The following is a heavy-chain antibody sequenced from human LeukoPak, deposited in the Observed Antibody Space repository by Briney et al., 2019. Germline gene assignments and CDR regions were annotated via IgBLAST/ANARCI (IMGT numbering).Heavy chain of an antibody. CDR1: GFTFSSYA. V-gene: IGHV3-23*01. J-gene: IGHJ4*02. CDR3: ARGLHHIDY. Sequence: GGSLRLSCAASGFTFSSYAMSWVSQAPGKGLEWVSAISGSGGSTYYADSVKGRFTISRDNAKNSLYLQMNSLRDEDTAVYYCARGLHHIDYWGQGTLVTVSS. D-gene: IGHD4-11*01. CDR2: ISGSGGST.